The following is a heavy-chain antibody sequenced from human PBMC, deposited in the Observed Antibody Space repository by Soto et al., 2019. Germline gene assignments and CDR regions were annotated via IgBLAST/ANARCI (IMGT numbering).Heavy chain of an antibody. V-gene: IGHV4-59*01. Sequence: ETLSLTCTVSGGSISSYYWSWIRQPPGKGLEWIGYIYYSGSTNYNPSLKSRVTISVDTSKNQFSLKLSSVTAADTAVYYCAIGGSGSYYNPYYFDYWGQGTLVTVSS. D-gene: IGHD3-10*01. J-gene: IGHJ4*02. CDR1: GGSISSYY. CDR2: IYYSGST. CDR3: AIGGSGSYYNPYYFDY.